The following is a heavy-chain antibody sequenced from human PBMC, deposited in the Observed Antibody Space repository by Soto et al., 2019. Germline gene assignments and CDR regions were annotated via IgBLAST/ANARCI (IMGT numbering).Heavy chain of an antibody. CDR1: GYIFNDYY. CDR2: INPYNGGA. Sequence: GASVKVSCKASGYIFNDYYIHWVRQAPGQGLEWMGWINPYNGGANFAQEFQGRATMTRDTSLSIVYMEVTRLTYDDTAVYYCARDNYIYSGMDVWGQGTTVTVSS. CDR3: ARDNYIYSGMDV. D-gene: IGHD3-16*01. V-gene: IGHV1-2*02. J-gene: IGHJ6*02.